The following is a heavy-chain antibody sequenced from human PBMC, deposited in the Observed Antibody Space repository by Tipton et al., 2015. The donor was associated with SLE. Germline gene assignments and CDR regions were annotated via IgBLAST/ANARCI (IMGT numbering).Heavy chain of an antibody. D-gene: IGHD1-26*01. Sequence: TLSLTCTVSGGSISSYYWSWIRQPPGKGLEWIGYIYTSGSTNYNPSLTSRVTISVDTSKKQFSLKLSSVTAADTAVYYCARGIRIVGATHDAFDIWGQGTMVTVSS. CDR3: ARGIRIVGATHDAFDI. CDR2: IYTSGST. V-gene: IGHV4-4*08. CDR1: GGSISSYY. J-gene: IGHJ3*02.